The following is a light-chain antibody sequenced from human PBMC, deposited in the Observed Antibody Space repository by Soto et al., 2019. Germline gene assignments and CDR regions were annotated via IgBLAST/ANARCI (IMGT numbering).Light chain of an antibody. Sequence: EIVMTQSPATLSVSPGERVTLSCTASQSVKNNVAWYQQRPGQAPRLLIYDASTAATGIPGRFSGSGSGTEFTLTISSLQSEDSAVYYWQQYDYLITFGQGTRLEIK. CDR1: QSVKNN. CDR2: DAS. J-gene: IGKJ5*01. V-gene: IGKV3-15*01. CDR3: QQYDYLIT.